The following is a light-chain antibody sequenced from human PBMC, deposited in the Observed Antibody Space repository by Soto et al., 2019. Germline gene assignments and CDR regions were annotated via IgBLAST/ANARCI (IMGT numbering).Light chain of an antibody. CDR3: QQYGYSFWT. CDR2: SAS. Sequence: ELVLTQSPGTLSLSPGERATLSCTLGNRVRSGYLAWYQQKPGQAPRLLIYSASSRATGIPDRFSGSGSGADYTLTISRLEPEDSAMYYCQQYGYSFWTFGQGTKVDIK. V-gene: IGKV3-20*01. J-gene: IGKJ1*01. CDR1: NRVRSGY.